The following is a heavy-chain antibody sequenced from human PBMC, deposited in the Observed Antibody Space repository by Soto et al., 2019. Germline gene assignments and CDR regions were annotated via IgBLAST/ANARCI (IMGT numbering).Heavy chain of an antibody. Sequence: XATLWLISTVSGASISSSSYYWGWIRQPPGKGLEWIGSIYYSGSTYYNPSLKSRVTISVDTSKNQFSLKLSSVTAADTAVYYCARHYSSGWLRYNWFDPWGQGTLVTVSS. D-gene: IGHD6-19*01. V-gene: IGHV4-39*01. CDR1: GASISSSSYY. CDR2: IYYSGST. CDR3: ARHYSSGWLRYNWFDP. J-gene: IGHJ5*02.